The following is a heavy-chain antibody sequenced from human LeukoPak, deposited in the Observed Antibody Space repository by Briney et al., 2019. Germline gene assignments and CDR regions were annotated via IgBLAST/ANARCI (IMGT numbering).Heavy chain of an antibody. CDR3: TTAITVATLPYYYYYYMDV. Sequence: GGSLRLSCAASGFTFSSYWMSWVRQAPGKGLEWVGRIKSKTDGGTTDYAAPVKGRFTISRDDSKNTLYLQMNSLKTEDTAVYYCTTAITVATLPYYYYYYMDVWGKGTTVTISS. J-gene: IGHJ6*03. CDR2: IKSKTDGGTT. V-gene: IGHV3-15*01. D-gene: IGHD5-12*01. CDR1: GFTFSSYW.